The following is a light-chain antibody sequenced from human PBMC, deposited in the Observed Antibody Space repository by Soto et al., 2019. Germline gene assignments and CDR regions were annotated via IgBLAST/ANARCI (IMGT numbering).Light chain of an antibody. CDR1: QSISSY. V-gene: IGKV1-39*01. CDR2: AAS. J-gene: IGKJ5*01. Sequence: DTRVTQSPPTLSASLGDRVTITCRASQSISSYLNWYQQKPGKAPKLLIYAASSLQSGVPSRFSGSGSGTDFTLTISSLQPEDFATYYCQQSYSTLPITFGQGTRLEI. CDR3: QQSYSTLPIT.